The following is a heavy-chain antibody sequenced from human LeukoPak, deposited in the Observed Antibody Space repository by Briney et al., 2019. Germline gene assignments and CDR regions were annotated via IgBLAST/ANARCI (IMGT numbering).Heavy chain of an antibody. J-gene: IGHJ4*02. CDR3: ARPSFYDSSGYYLPY. Sequence: SETLSLTCAVYGGSFSDYYWSWIRQPPGKGLEWIGEINHSGSTSYNPSLESRVTISVDTSKNQFSLKLSSVTAADTAMYYCARPSFYDSSGYYLPYWGQGTLVTVSS. V-gene: IGHV4-34*01. D-gene: IGHD3-22*01. CDR2: INHSGST. CDR1: GGSFSDYY.